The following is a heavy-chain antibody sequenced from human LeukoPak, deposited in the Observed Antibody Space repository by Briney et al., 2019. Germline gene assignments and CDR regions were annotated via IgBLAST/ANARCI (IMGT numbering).Heavy chain of an antibody. Sequence: ASVKVSCKASVYTFTAYYMHWVRPAPGQGLEWMGWINPDSGDTNYAQKFQDRVTMTRDTFTAYMELSGLRSDDTAIYFCARVTIFGLVHNWFDPWGQGTLVTVSS. CDR1: VYTFTAYY. V-gene: IGHV1-2*02. CDR2: INPDSGDT. D-gene: IGHD3/OR15-3a*01. J-gene: IGHJ5*02. CDR3: ARVTIFGLVHNWFDP.